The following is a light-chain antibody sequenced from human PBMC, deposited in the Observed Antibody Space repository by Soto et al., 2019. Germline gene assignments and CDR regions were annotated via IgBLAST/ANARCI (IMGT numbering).Light chain of an antibody. CDR3: SSYTRRTSDVV. CDR2: DVT. V-gene: IGLV2-14*03. Sequence: QSVLTQPASVSGSPGQSITISCTGSSSDVGGYNYVSWYQQHPGKAPKIMIYDVTYRPSGVSNRFSGSKSGSTASLTISGRLAEDEEDCYCSSYTRRTSDVVFGGGTKLTVL. CDR1: SSDVGGYNY. J-gene: IGLJ2*01.